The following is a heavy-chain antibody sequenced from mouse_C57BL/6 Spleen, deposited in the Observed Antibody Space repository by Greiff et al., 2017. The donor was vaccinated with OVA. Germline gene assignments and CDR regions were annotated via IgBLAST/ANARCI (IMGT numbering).Heavy chain of an antibody. D-gene: IGHD2-3*01. V-gene: IGHV1-18*01. Sequence: EVQLQQSGPELVKPGASVKIPCKASGYTFTDYNMDWVKQSHGKSLEWIGDINPNNGGTIYNQKFKGKATLTVDKSSSTAYMELRSLTSEDTAVYYCAQGDGYSFAYWGQGTLVTVSA. CDR2: INPNNGGT. CDR1: GYTFTDYN. J-gene: IGHJ3*01. CDR3: AQGDGYSFAY.